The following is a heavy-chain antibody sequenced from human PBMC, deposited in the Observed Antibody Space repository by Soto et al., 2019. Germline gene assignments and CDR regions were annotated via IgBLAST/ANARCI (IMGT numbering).Heavy chain of an antibody. CDR3: AASSRSYDYYYYYCMDV. V-gene: IGHV1-18*01. Sequence: GASVKVSCKASGYTFTSYGISWVRQAPGQGLEWMGWISAYNGNTNYAQKLQGRVTMTTDTSTSTAYMELRSLRSDDTAVYYCAASSRSYDYYYYYCMDVWGKGTTVTVSS. CDR2: ISAYNGNT. CDR1: GYTFTSYG. J-gene: IGHJ6*04. D-gene: IGHD1-26*01.